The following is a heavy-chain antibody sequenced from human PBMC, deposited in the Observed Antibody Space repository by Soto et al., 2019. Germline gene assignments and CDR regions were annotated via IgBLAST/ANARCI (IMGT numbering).Heavy chain of an antibody. D-gene: IGHD3-22*01. CDR1: GLIFSDVW. CDR3: AREDDSSGYYPALVAY. CDR2: ISSSSSTI. V-gene: IGHV3-48*02. J-gene: IGHJ4*01. Sequence: PGRSMRLSCAASGLIFSDVWMTWVRQAPGKGLEWVSYISSSSSTIYYADSVKGRFTISRDNAKNSLYLQMNSLRDEDTAVYYCAREDDSSGYYPALVAYRGHGSLVTVSA.